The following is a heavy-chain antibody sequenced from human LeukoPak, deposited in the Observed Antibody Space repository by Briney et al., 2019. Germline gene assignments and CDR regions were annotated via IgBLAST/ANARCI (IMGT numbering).Heavy chain of an antibody. CDR1: AYTFTSYD. V-gene: IGHV1-8*01. CDR3: ARGHGPDGSRWPNLDH. CDR2: MDPNSGNT. D-gene: IGHD6-13*01. J-gene: IGHJ4*02. Sequence: ASVKVSCKASAYTFTSYDINWVRQATGQGLEWMGWMDPNSGNTAYAQKFQGRVTMTRDTSISTAYMELSSLRSEDTAVYYCARGHGPDGSRWPNLDHWGQGTLVTVSS.